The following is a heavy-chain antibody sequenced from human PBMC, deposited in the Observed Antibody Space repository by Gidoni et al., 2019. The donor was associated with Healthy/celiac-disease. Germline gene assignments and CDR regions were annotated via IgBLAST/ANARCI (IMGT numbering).Heavy chain of an antibody. J-gene: IGHJ6*02. Sequence: EVQLVESGGGLVQPGGSLRLSCAASGFTVSSNYMSWVRQAPGKGLEWVSVIYSGGSTYDADSVKGRFTISRDNSKNTLYLQMNSLRAEDTAVYYCARDLKGYPAAAGYYGMDVWGQGTTVTVSS. CDR2: IYSGGST. D-gene: IGHD6-13*01. V-gene: IGHV3-66*02. CDR1: GFTVSSNY. CDR3: ARDLKGYPAAAGYYGMDV.